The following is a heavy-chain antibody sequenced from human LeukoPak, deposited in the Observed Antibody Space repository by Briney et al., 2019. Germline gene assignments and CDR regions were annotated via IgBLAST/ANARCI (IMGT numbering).Heavy chain of an antibody. Sequence: GGSLRLSCAASGFSFSESYMSWIRQTPGRGLEWVAYISGSGSSMYYADAVKGRFTISRDNARNSLYLYMSSLRADDTAVFYCARGKRRFDYGGQGPLVPSPQ. CDR2: ISGSGSSM. CDR3: ARGKRRFDY. J-gene: IGHJ4*02. V-gene: IGHV3-11*01. CDR1: GFSFSESY.